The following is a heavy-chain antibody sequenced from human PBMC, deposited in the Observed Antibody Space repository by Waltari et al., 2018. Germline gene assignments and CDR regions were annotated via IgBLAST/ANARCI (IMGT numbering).Heavy chain of an antibody. CDR2: IYTSGST. J-gene: IGHJ4*02. CDR1: GGPISSYY. Sequence: QVQLQESGPGLVKPSETLSLTCTVSGGPISSYYWSWIRQPAGKGLEWIGRIYTSGSTNYNPSLKSRVTISVDKSKNQFSLKLSSVTAADTAVYYCARALYCSGGSCYFDYWGQGTLVTVSS. D-gene: IGHD2-15*01. V-gene: IGHV4-4*07. CDR3: ARALYCSGGSCYFDY.